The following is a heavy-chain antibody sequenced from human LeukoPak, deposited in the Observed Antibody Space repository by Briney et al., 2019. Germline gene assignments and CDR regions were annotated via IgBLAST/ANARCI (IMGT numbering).Heavy chain of an antibody. D-gene: IGHD1-1*01. CDR2: ISGSGGNT. V-gene: IGHV3-23*01. CDR3: AKCLTSTGTCYFDY. Sequence: GGSLRLSCAASGFTFSNYAMSWVRQAPGEGLEWVSAISGSGGNTYYADSVDGRFTISRDNSQNTFFLQMNSLRADDTAIYYCAKCLTSTGTCYFDYWGQGTLVTVSS. CDR1: GFTFSNYA. J-gene: IGHJ4*02.